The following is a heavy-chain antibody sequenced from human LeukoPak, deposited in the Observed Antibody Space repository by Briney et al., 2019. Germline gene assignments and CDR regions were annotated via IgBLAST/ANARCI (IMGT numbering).Heavy chain of an antibody. CDR1: GFTFDDYG. J-gene: IGHJ6*02. CDR2: ISVSGDST. V-gene: IGHV3-23*01. CDR3: AKAEAHIVGWYYYYYGMDV. D-gene: IGHD2-21*01. Sequence: PGGSLRLSCAASGFTFDDYGMSWVRQAPGKGPEWVSGISVSGDSTYYADSVKGRFTISRDNSKNTLYLQMNSLRAEDTAVYYCAKAEAHIVGWYYYYYGMDVWGQGTTVTVSS.